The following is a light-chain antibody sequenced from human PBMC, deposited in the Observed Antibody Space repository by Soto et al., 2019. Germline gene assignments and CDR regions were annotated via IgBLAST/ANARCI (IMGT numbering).Light chain of an antibody. V-gene: IGKV3-15*01. Sequence: EIVMTQSPATLSVSPGERATLSCRASQSVSSHLAWYQQKPRQAPRLLISGASTRATGIPARFSGSGSGTVFTLTISSLQAEDFAVYYCHQSHIWCTVGQGTKVEIK. CDR1: QSVSSH. J-gene: IGKJ1*01. CDR3: HQSHIWCT. CDR2: GAS.